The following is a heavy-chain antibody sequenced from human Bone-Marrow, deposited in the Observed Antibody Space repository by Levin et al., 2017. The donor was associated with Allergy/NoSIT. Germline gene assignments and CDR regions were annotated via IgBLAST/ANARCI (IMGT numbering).Heavy chain of an antibody. CDR3: AKNLGADEGDDILTGLFDY. Sequence: GGSLRLSFGASGFTFDTFTMSWVRQGPGRGLEWLADISGSGGRTYYADSVKGRFSISRDNSKNIVYLQMNSLRGEDTAVYYCAKNLGADEGDDILTGLFDYWGQGTLVTVSS. D-gene: IGHD3-9*01. CDR2: ISGSGGRT. J-gene: IGHJ4*02. CDR1: GFTFDTFT. V-gene: IGHV3-23*01.